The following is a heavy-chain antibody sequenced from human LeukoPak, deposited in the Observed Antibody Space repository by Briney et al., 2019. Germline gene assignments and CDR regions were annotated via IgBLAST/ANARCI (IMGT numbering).Heavy chain of an antibody. J-gene: IGHJ5*02. CDR1: GGSISSGDYY. CDR2: IVYSGST. Sequence: SQTLSLTCTVSGGSISSGDYYWSWIRQPPGKGLEWIGYIVYSGSTYYNPSLKSRVTISVDTSQNQFSLKLRSVTAADTAVYYCARMPDILTGLDPWGQGTLVTVSS. D-gene: IGHD3-9*01. CDR3: ARMPDILTGLDP. V-gene: IGHV4-30-4*01.